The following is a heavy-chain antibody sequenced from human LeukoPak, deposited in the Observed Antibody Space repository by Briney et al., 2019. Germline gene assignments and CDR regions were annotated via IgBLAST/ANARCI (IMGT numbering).Heavy chain of an antibody. CDR1: GGSIITSSYY. D-gene: IGHD1-26*01. Sequence: SETLSLTCTVSGGSIITSSYYWGWIRQPPGKGLEWIGTIYYSGTTYYSPSLKSRLTISVDTSKNQFSLKLTSVTAADTAVYYCARENYPGSQDAFDIWGQGTMVTVSS. CDR2: IYYSGTT. CDR3: ARENYPGSQDAFDI. V-gene: IGHV4-39*02. J-gene: IGHJ3*02.